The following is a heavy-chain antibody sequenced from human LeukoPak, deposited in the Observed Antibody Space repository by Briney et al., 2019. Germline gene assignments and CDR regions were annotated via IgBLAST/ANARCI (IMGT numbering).Heavy chain of an antibody. CDR1: GGSISSYY. CDR3: ARMDDYAFFDY. V-gene: IGHV4-59*01. D-gene: IGHD3-16*01. Sequence: PSETLSLTCTVSGGSISSYYWSWIRQPPGKGLEWIGYIYYSGSTNYNPSLKSRVTISVDTSKNQFSLKLSSVTAADTAVYYCARMDDYAFFDYWGQGTLVTASS. CDR2: IYYSGST. J-gene: IGHJ4*02.